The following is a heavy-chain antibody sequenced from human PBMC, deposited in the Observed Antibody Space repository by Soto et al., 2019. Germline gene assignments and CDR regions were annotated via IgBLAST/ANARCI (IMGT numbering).Heavy chain of an antibody. CDR3: AREWDNKSEHSSGWYDDF. CDR1: GYIFTSYG. D-gene: IGHD6-19*01. J-gene: IGHJ4*02. V-gene: IGHV1-18*01. Sequence: GASVKVSCKASGYIFTSYGISWVRQAPGQGLEWMGWISGYSGHTYYAQKFQGRVTMTTDTSTNTVYMELRSLRSDDTAVYYCAREWDNKSEHSSGWYDDFWGQGTLVTVSS. CDR2: ISGYSGHT.